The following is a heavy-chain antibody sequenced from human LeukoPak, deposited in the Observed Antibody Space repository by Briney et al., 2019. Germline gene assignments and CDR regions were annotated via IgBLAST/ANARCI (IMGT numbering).Heavy chain of an antibody. V-gene: IGHV4-34*01. J-gene: IGHJ6*02. D-gene: IGHD1-26*01. CDR3: ATPSGSYYYYYGMDV. CDR1: GLSFSGYY. CDR2: INHSGST. Sequence: NPSETLSLTCAVYGLSFSGYYWSWIRQPPGKGLEWIGEINHSGSTNYNPSLKSRVTISVDTSKNQFSLKLSSVTAADTAVYYCATPSGSYYYYYGMDVWGQGTTVTVSS.